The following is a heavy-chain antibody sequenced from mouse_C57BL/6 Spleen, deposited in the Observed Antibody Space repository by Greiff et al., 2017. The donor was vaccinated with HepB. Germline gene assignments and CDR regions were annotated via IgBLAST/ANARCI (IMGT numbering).Heavy chain of an antibody. CDR1: GYTFTSYW. CDR3: ARPHYYYGSSYYFDY. J-gene: IGHJ2*01. CDR2: IHPNSGST. D-gene: IGHD1-1*01. V-gene: IGHV1-64*01. Sequence: QVQLQQPGAELVKPGASVKLSCKASGYTFTSYWMHWVKQRPGQGLEWIGMIHPNSGSTNYNEKFKSKATLTVEKSSSTAYMQLSSLTSEDSAVYYCARPHYYYGSSYYFDYWGQGTTLTVSS.